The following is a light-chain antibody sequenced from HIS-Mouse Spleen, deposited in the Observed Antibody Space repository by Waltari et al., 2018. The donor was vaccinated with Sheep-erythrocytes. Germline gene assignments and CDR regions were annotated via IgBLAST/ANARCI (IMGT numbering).Light chain of an antibody. V-gene: IGLV1-40*01. CDR2: GNS. J-gene: IGLJ3*02. CDR3: QSYDSSLSGSV. Sequence: QSVLTQPPSVSGAPGQRVTISCTGSSSNIGAGYDVHWYQQFPGTAPKLLIYGNSNRPSGVPDRFSGSKSGTSASLAITGLQAEDEADYYCQSYDSSLSGSVFVGGTKLTVL. CDR1: SSNIGAGYD.